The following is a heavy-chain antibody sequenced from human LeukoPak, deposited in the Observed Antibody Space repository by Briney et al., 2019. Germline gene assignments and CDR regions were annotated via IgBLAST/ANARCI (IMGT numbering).Heavy chain of an antibody. J-gene: IGHJ4*02. CDR3: ARGGWLDDY. CDR2: INPSNSYS. V-gene: IGHV5-10-1*01. Sequence: GESLKTSCYGSGYIFTNYWISWVRQMPGKGLEWMGRINPSNSYSQYNPSFQGHVTFSVDKSIATVYLQWTTLRASDTAIYYCARGGWLDDYWGQGTLGTVSS. D-gene: IGHD6-19*01. CDR1: GYIFTNYW.